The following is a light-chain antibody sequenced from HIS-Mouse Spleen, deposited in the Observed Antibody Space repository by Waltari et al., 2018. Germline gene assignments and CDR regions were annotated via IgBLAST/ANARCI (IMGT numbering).Light chain of an antibody. CDR3: CSYAGSYTWV. CDR1: SSDVGGYNY. CDR2: DVS. J-gene: IGLJ3*02. V-gene: IGLV2-11*01. Sequence: QSALTQPRSVSGSPGQSVTISCTGTSSDVGGYNYVSWYQQHPGKAPKPMIYDVSKRPSWVPDRFSGSKSGNTASLTISGLQAEDEADYYCCSYAGSYTWVFGGGTKLTVL.